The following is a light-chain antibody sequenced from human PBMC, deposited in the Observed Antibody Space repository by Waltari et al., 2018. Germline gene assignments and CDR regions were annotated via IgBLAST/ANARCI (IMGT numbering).Light chain of an antibody. J-gene: IGLJ3*02. CDR1: SSDVGFYNL. CDR2: EVI. Sequence: QSALTQPASVSGSPGQSITISCPGTSSDVGFYNLFSWYQQHPDKAPKLMVYEVIERPSGVSTRFSGSKSGNTASLTISGRQAEDEADYYCCSYAGRNIWVFGGGTKVTVL. CDR3: CSYAGRNIWV. V-gene: IGLV2-23*02.